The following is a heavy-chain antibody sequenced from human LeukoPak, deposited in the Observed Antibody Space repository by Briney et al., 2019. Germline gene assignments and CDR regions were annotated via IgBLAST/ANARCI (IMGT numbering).Heavy chain of an antibody. CDR2: INHSGST. CDR3: ARDREVALIDY. CDR1: GGSFSGYY. Sequence: PSETLSLTCAVYGGSFSGYYWSWIRQPPGKGLEWIGEINHSGSTNYNPSLKSRVTISVDTSKNQFSLKLSSVTAADTAVYYCARDREVALIDYWGQGTLVTVSS. J-gene: IGHJ4*02. V-gene: IGHV4-34*01. D-gene: IGHD1-26*01.